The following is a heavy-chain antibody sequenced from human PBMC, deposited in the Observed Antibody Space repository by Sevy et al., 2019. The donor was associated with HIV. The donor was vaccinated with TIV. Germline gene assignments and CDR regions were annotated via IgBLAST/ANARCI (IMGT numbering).Heavy chain of an antibody. CDR2: INPSGGST. Sequence: ASVKVSCKASGYTFTSYYMHWVRQAPGQGLEWMGIINPSGGSTSYAQKFQGRVTMTRDTSTSTVYMELSGLRSEETAGYYCAGDSDNYDILTGYYPFDYWGQGTLVTVSS. D-gene: IGHD3-9*01. CDR3: AGDSDNYDILTGYYPFDY. V-gene: IGHV1-46*01. J-gene: IGHJ4*02. CDR1: GYTFTSYY.